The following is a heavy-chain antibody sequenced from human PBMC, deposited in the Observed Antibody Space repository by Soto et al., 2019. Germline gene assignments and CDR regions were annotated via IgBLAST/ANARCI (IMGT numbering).Heavy chain of an antibody. D-gene: IGHD4-17*01. J-gene: IGHJ4*02. CDR3: ARSQTTVTSYDD. Sequence: SETLSLTCAVYGGSFSGYYWTWIRQPPGTGLEWIGEINHSGSTNYSPSLKSRVTISVDTSKNQFSLKLTSVTAADTAVYYCARSQTTVTSYDDWGQGTLVTVSS. CDR2: INHSGST. CDR1: GGSFSGYY. V-gene: IGHV4-34*01.